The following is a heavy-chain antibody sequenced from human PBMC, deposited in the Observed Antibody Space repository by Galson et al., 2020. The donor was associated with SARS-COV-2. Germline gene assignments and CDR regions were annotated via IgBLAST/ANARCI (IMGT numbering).Heavy chain of an antibody. CDR2: IYTIGST. Sequence: SETLSLTCTVSGASISSGGNCWTWIRQFPGGALEWIGYIYTIGSTYYNPSLKSRVSISVDTSENQFFLNVKSVTAADTAIYYCARATDYYDTSGFDIWGQGTAVTVSS. CDR3: ARATDYYDTSGFDI. CDR1: GASISSGGNC. J-gene: IGHJ3*02. D-gene: IGHD3-22*01. V-gene: IGHV4-31*03.